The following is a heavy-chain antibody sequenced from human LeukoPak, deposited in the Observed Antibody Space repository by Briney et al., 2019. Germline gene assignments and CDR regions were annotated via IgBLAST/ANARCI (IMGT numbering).Heavy chain of an antibody. D-gene: IGHD3-22*01. Sequence: SETLSLICAVSGDSISNYYWSWIRQTPGKGLEWIGYIHTSGSTYYNPSLKSRVTISVDTSKNQFSLKLSSVTAADTAVYFCARGYYDTSAYSNPFDFWGQGTLVTVSS. J-gene: IGHJ4*02. CDR2: IHTSGST. CDR3: ARGYYDTSAYSNPFDF. V-gene: IGHV4-4*09. CDR1: GDSISNYY.